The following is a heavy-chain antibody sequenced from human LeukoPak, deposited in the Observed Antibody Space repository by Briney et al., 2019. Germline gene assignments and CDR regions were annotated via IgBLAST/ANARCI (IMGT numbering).Heavy chain of an antibody. Sequence: KPGGSLRLSCAASGLRFSGQYMIWIRQAPGKGLEWVAFISGSGTDTFYADSVKGRFFISKDNTRDSPSLQMTSLSAEDTAMYYCATLHFYAMGVWGQGTTVTVSS. CDR3: ATLHFYAMGV. CDR2: ISGSGTDT. V-gene: IGHV3-11*01. J-gene: IGHJ6*01. CDR1: GLRFSGQY.